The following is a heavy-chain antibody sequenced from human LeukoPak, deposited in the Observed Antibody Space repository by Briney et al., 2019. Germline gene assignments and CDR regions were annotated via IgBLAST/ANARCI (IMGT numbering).Heavy chain of an antibody. CDR3: ARDQRSYYDILTGLNRDSWFDP. CDR2: IYYSGST. V-gene: IGHV4-59*01. CDR1: GGSISSYY. D-gene: IGHD3-9*01. Sequence: PSETLSLTCTVSGGSISSYYWSWIRQPPGKGLEWTGYIYYSGSTNYNPSLKSRVTISVDTSKNQFSLKLSSVTAADTAVYYCARDQRSYYDILTGLNRDSWFDPWGQGTLVTVSS. J-gene: IGHJ5*02.